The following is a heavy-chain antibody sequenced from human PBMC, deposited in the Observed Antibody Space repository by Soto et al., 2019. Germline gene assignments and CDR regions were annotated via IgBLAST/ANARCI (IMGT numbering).Heavy chain of an antibody. J-gene: IGHJ4*02. Sequence: ASVKVSCKASGYTFTSYAMHCVRQAPGQRLEWMGWINAGNGNTKYSQKFQGRVTITRDTSASTAYMELSSLRSEDTAVYYCARDLFGSRTTDGSFAYWGQGTLVTVSS. V-gene: IGHV1-3*01. CDR2: INAGNGNT. CDR1: GYTFTSYA. D-gene: IGHD3-10*01. CDR3: ARDLFGSRTTDGSFAY.